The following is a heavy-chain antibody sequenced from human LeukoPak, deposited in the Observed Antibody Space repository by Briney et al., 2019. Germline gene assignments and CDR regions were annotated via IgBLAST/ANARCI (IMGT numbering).Heavy chain of an antibody. J-gene: IGHJ4*02. V-gene: IGHV3-30-3*01. CDR1: GFTFSSYA. Sequence: GGSLRLSCAASGFTFSSYAMHWVRQAPGKGLEWVAVISYDGSNKYYADSVKGRFTISRDNSKNTLYLQMNGLRAEDTAVYYCARRPIAAAGTNYFDYWGQGTLVTVSS. CDR2: ISYDGSNK. CDR3: ARRPIAAAGTNYFDY. D-gene: IGHD6-13*01.